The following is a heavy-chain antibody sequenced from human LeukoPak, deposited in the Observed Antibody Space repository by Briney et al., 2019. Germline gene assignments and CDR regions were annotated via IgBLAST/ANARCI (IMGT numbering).Heavy chain of an antibody. CDR1: GGTFSSYA. CDR3: ARVGPYFDY. CDR2: IIPIFGTA. J-gene: IGHJ4*02. V-gene: IGHV1-69*06. Sequence: ASVKVSCKASGGTFSSYAISWVRQAPGQGLEWMGGIIPIFGTAIYAQKFQGRVTITADKSTITAYMELSSLRSEDTAVYYCARVGPYFDYWGQGTLVTVSS.